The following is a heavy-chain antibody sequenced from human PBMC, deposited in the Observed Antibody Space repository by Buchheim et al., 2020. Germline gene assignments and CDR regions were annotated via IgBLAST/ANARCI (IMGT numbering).Heavy chain of an antibody. J-gene: IGHJ4*02. CDR1: GFTFSSYA. Sequence: QVQLVESGGGVVQPGWSLRLSCAASGFTFSSYAMHWVRQAPGKGLEWVAVISYDGSNKYYADSVKGSFTISRDNSKNTMYMQMNSLRAEDTAVYYCARDRSSRVLGYWGQGTL. CDR2: ISYDGSNK. V-gene: IGHV3-30-3*01. D-gene: IGHD6-13*01. CDR3: ARDRSSRVLGY.